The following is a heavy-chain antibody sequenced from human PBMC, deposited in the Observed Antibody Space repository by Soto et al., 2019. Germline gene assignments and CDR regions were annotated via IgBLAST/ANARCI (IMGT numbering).Heavy chain of an antibody. CDR2: VSWNSGSI. CDR3: VKGSHRTASYYYHMDV. CDR1: GFTFDDYA. V-gene: IGHV3-9*01. Sequence: GGSLRLSCAASGFTFDDYAMHWVRQAPGKGLEWVSGVSWNSGSIGFADSVKGRFTISRDNAKNSVYLQMNSLRVEDTALYYCVKGSHRTASYYYHMDVWGKGTTVTVSS. J-gene: IGHJ6*03.